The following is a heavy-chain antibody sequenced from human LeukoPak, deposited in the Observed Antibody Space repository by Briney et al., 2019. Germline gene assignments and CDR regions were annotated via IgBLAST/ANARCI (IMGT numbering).Heavy chain of an antibody. Sequence: NASETLSLTCTVSGGSISSGSYYWGWIRQPPGKGLEWIGSIYYSGSTYNNPSIKGRVLKSRVTISVDTSKNQFSLELNSVTAADTAVYYCARDPSVAAAGNNWFDPWGQGTLVTVSS. CDR2: IYYSGST. V-gene: IGHV4-39*07. CDR1: GGSISSGSYY. CDR3: ARDPSVAAAGNNWFDP. J-gene: IGHJ5*02. D-gene: IGHD6-13*01.